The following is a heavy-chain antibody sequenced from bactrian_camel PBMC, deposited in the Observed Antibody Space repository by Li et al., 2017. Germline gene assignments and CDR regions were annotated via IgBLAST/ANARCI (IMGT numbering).Heavy chain of an antibody. CDR2: LHIRTSKT. CDR1: EFAYRSYC. CDR3: AADPTCAKWWSPGQWPALRY. J-gene: IGHJ4*01. V-gene: IGHV3S40*01. Sequence: VQLVESGGGSVQAGGSLRLSCTAPEFAYRSYCMGWFRQAPGEEREGVAALHIRTSKTNYADSVKGRFTISQDSAKNIVYLQMNSLNLEDTAMYYCAADPTCAKWWSPGQWPALRYRGQGTQVTVS. D-gene: IGHD7*01.